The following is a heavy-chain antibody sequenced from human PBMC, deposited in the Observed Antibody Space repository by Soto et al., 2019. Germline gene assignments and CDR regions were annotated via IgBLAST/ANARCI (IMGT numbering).Heavy chain of an antibody. CDR3: ARHGRGAVAGTGAPDAFDI. J-gene: IGHJ3*02. V-gene: IGHV4-39*01. CDR1: GGSISSSSYY. CDR2: IYYSGST. Sequence: SETLSLTCTVSGGSISSSSYYWGWIRQPPGKGLEWIGSIYYSGSTYYNPSLKSRVTISVDTSKNQFSLKLSSVTAADTAVYYCARHGRGAVAGTGAPDAFDIWGQGTMVTVSS. D-gene: IGHD6-19*01.